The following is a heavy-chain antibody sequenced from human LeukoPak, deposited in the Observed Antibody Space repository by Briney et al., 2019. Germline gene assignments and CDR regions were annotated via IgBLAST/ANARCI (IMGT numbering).Heavy chain of an antibody. D-gene: IGHD4/OR15-4a*01. CDR2: IYSGGST. CDR3: ARDAGAAFDI. J-gene: IGHJ3*02. Sequence: GGSLRLSCAVSEFTVTSNYMNWVRQAPGKGLEWVSVIYSGGSTYYADSVKGRFTISRDNSKNTLYLQMNSLRAEDTAVYYCARDAGAAFDIWGQGTMVTVST. V-gene: IGHV3-66*01. CDR1: EFTVTSNY.